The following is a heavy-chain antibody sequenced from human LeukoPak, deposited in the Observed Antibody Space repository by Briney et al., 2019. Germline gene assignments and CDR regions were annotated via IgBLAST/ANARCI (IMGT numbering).Heavy chain of an antibody. CDR3: ARDALGYCSGGSCFPS. V-gene: IGHV4-59*01. J-gene: IGHJ5*02. D-gene: IGHD2-15*01. CDR1: GGSISSYH. CDR2: IYHSGST. Sequence: SETLSLTCTVSGGSISSYHWSWIWQAPGKGLEWIGYIYHSGSTNYNSSLKSRVTISVDTSNNHFSLKLTSVAAADTAIYYCARDALGYCSGGSCFPSWGQGTLVTVSS.